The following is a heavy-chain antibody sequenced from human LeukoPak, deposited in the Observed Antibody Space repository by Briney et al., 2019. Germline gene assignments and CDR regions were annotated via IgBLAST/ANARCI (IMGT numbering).Heavy chain of an antibody. V-gene: IGHV3-66*01. D-gene: IGHD1-26*01. CDR2: IYSGGRT. CDR1: GFTVSSNY. J-gene: IGHJ4*02. Sequence: PGGSLRLSCAASGFTVSSNYMSWVRQAPGKGLEWVSVIYSGGRTEYADSVKGRFTISRDNSKNTLYLQMNSLRAEDTAVYYCARESGSYYGVTLDYRGQGTLVTVSS. CDR3: ARESGSYYGVTLDY.